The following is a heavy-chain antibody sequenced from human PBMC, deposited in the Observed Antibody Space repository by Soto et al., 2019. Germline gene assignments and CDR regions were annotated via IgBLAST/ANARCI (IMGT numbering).Heavy chain of an antibody. CDR1: GYTFTSYD. J-gene: IGHJ4*02. CDR2: MNPNSGNT. CDR3: SRYKVVGATWN. D-gene: IGHD6-19*01. Sequence: QVQLVQSGAEVKKPGASVKVSCKASGYTFTSYDINWVRQATGQGLEWMGWMNPNSGNTVYAQKFQGRVTMTWNTSISTAVMEPSSLRSEDAAVYYCSRYKVVGATWNWGQGTLVTVSS. V-gene: IGHV1-8*01.